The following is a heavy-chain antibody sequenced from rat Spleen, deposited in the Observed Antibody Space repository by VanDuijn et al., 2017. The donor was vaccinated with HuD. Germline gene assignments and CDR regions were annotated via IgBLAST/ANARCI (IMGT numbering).Heavy chain of an antibody. CDR3: ARSDGTHYYLPFAN. CDR2: ITNSGIA. V-gene: IGHV3-3*01. Sequence: EVQLQESGPGLVKPSQSLSLTCSVTGHSITSAYRWNWIRKFPGNKMEWIGHITNSGIASYNPSLKSRISITRDTFKNQFFLQVNSVTSEDTATYYCARSDGTHYYLPFANWGQGTLVTVSS. D-gene: IGHD1-12*02. J-gene: IGHJ3*01. CDR1: GHSITSAYR.